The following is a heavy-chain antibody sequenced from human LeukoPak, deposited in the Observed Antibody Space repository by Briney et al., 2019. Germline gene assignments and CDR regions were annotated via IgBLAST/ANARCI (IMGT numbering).Heavy chain of an antibody. D-gene: IGHD1-26*01. CDR2: INWNGGDT. CDR3: AKSSGSVRHFYYYMDV. Sequence: PGGSLRLSCADSGSNFEDYGMSWVRQAPGKGLEWVSGINWNGGDTDYADSVKGRFTISRDNAKNSLYLQMNSLRAEDTALYYCAKSSGSVRHFYYYMDVWGKGTTVTVSS. CDR1: GSNFEDYG. J-gene: IGHJ6*03. V-gene: IGHV3-20*04.